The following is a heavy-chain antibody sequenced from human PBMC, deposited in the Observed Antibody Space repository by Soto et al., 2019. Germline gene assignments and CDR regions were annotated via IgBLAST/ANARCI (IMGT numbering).Heavy chain of an antibody. CDR2: ISYDGSIK. Sequence: QVQMVECGGTVVQPGRSLGLSCAASGFVFRNYAMHWVRQAPGKGLEWVAVISYDGSIKYYTDSVKGRFTISRDNSKNTLFLQMSSLRAEDTAVYYCTREDYGEHYFDYWGQGTLVTVSS. CDR1: GFVFRNYA. CDR3: TREDYGEHYFDY. J-gene: IGHJ4*02. V-gene: IGHV3-30-3*01. D-gene: IGHD4-17*01.